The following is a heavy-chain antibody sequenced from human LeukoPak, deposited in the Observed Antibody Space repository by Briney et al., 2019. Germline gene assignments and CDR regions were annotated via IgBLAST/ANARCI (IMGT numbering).Heavy chain of an antibody. CDR2: IFYSGTT. CDR1: GGSISSSSYY. J-gene: IGHJ5*02. Sequence: SETLSLTCTVSGGSISSSSYYWGWIRQPPGKGLEWIGSIFYSGTTYYNPSLKSRVTVSLDTSKNKFSLKLSSVTAADTAVYYCARGFGSGNYYYGWFDPWGQGALVTVSS. D-gene: IGHD3-10*01. V-gene: IGHV4-39*07. CDR3: ARGFGSGNYYYGWFDP.